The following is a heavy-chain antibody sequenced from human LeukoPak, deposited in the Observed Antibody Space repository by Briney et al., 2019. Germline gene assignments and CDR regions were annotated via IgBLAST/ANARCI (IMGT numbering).Heavy chain of an antibody. CDR1: GGSIGSYY. Sequence: SETLSLTCTVSGGSIGSYYWSWIRQPPGKGLEWIGYIYYSGSTNYNPSLKSRVTISVDTSKNQFSLKLSSVTAADTAVYYCARIYDSSGHDAFDIWGQGTMVTVSS. D-gene: IGHD3-22*01. V-gene: IGHV4-59*01. CDR3: ARIYDSSGHDAFDI. CDR2: IYYSGST. J-gene: IGHJ3*02.